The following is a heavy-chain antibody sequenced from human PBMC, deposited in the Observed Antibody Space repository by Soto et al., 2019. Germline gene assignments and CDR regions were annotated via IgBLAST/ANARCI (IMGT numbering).Heavy chain of an antibody. CDR2: ISGSGDRT. CDR3: VKDDGGYPSTAPH. D-gene: IGHD3-22*01. J-gene: IGHJ1*01. Sequence: EVQLLESGGGLVQPGGSLRLSCAASGITISNYPMSWVRQAPGKGLDWVSGISGSGDRTYYADSAKGRFTISKDISKNLLSLQLDNLGVGDTAVYFCVKDDGGYPSTAPHWGQGTLVTVSS. CDR1: GITISNYP. V-gene: IGHV3-23*01.